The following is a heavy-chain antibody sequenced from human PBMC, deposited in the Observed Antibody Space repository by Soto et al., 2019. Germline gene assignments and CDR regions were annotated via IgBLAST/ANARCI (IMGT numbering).Heavy chain of an antibody. Sequence: QLQLQESGPGLVKPSETLSLTCTVSGGSISSSNYYWGWIRRPPGKGLEWIGSIYYSGTTYYNPSLKTRLTISVDTSKNQFSLKLSSVTAADTAVYYCARTPLGSSDSFDFWGQGTMVTVSS. D-gene: IGHD2-15*01. CDR1: GGSISSSNYY. CDR2: IYYSGTT. V-gene: IGHV4-39*01. CDR3: ARTPLGSSDSFDF. J-gene: IGHJ3*01.